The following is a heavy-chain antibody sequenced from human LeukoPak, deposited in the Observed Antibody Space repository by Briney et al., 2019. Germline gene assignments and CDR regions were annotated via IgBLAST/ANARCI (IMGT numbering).Heavy chain of an antibody. CDR1: GGSISGGSYY. CDR3: ARGGGSYPFDY. V-gene: IGHV4-61*02. Sequence: SETLSLTCTVSGGSISGGSYYWSWIRQPAGKGLEWIGRIYTSGSTNYNPSLKSRVTISVGTSKNQFSLKLSSVTAADTAVYYCARGGGSYPFDYWGQGTLVTVSS. D-gene: IGHD1-26*01. J-gene: IGHJ4*02. CDR2: IYTSGST.